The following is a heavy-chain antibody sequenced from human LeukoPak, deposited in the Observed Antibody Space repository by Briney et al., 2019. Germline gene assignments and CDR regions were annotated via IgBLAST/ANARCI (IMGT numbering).Heavy chain of an antibody. Sequence: GGSLRLSCAASGFTFSSYWMSWVRQAPGKGLEWVSVIYSGGSTYYADSVKGRFTISRDNSKNTLYLQMNSLRAEDTAVYYCARLYDFWSGLNPYYFDYWGQGTLVTVSS. CDR2: IYSGGST. J-gene: IGHJ4*02. CDR3: ARLYDFWSGLNPYYFDY. V-gene: IGHV3-53*01. CDR1: GFTFSSYW. D-gene: IGHD3-3*01.